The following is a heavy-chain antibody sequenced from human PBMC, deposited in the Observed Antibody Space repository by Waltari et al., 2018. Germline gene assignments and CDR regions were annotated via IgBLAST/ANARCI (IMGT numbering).Heavy chain of an antibody. CDR2: IIPIFGTA. J-gene: IGHJ6*02. V-gene: IGHV1-69*05. Sequence: QVQLVQSGAEVKKPGSSVKVSCKASGGTFSSYAISWVRQAPGQGLEWMGGIIPIFGTANYAQKFQGRVTITTDESTSKAYMELGSLRSEDTAVYYCARAAVGDGMDVWGQGTTVTVSS. CDR1: GGTFSSYA. CDR3: ARAAVGDGMDV.